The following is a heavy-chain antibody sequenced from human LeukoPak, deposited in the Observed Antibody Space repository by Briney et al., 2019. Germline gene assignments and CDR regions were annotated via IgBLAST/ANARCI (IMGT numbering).Heavy chain of an antibody. CDR2: IKQIKQDGSEK. CDR1: GFTFSSYW. CDR3: ARDRVGGFDM. J-gene: IGHJ3*02. Sequence: GGSLRLSCAASGFTFSSYWMSWVRQAPGKGLEWVANIKQIKQDGSEKDYVDSVKGRFSISRYNAKNSLYLQMNSLRAADTAVYDCARDRVGGFDMWGQGTMVTVSS. V-gene: IGHV3-7*05. D-gene: IGHD1-26*01.